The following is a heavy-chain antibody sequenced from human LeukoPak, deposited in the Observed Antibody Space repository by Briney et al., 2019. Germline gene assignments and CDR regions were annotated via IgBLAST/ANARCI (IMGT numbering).Heavy chain of an antibody. Sequence: PGGSLRLSCAAYGFTFSNYGMSWVRQAPGKGLEWVSGISGSGASLYYADSVKGRFTISRDNSKNTLYLQMNSLRAEDTAVYYCARDYYDSSGYQWVMSSFDYWGQGTLVTVSS. V-gene: IGHV3-23*01. J-gene: IGHJ4*02. CDR3: ARDYYDSSGYQWVMSSFDY. CDR2: ISGSGASL. CDR1: GFTFSNYG. D-gene: IGHD3-22*01.